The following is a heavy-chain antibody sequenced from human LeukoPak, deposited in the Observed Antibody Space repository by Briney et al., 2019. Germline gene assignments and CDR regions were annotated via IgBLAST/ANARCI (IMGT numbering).Heavy chain of an antibody. J-gene: IGHJ4*02. CDR2: ISYDGSNK. Sequence: PGGSLRLSCAASGFTFSSYAMSWVRQAPGKGLEWVAVISYDGSNKYYADSVKGRFTISRDNSKNTLYLQMNSLRAEDTAVYYCARDEYYDFWSGYYRYYGILTGYYLDYWGQGTLVTVSS. CDR1: GFTFSSYA. V-gene: IGHV3-30-3*01. CDR3: ARDEYYDFWSGYYRYYGILTGYYLDY. D-gene: IGHD3-3*01.